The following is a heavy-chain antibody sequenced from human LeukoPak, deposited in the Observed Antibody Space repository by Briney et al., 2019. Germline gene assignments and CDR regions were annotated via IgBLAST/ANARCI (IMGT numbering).Heavy chain of an antibody. CDR1: GFSVSSNY. Sequence: GGSLRLSCAASGFSVSSNYMGWVRQAPGRGLEWVSVIFSGGGAYYADSVKGRFTVSRDNSKNTVSLHMNSLRAEDTAIYYCARERGSSGWATFDYWCQGTLVTVSS. V-gene: IGHV3-66*01. J-gene: IGHJ4*02. CDR2: IFSGGGA. D-gene: IGHD6-19*01. CDR3: ARERGSSGWATFDY.